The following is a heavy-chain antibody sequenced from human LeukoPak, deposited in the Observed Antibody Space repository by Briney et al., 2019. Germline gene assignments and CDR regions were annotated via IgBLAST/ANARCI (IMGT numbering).Heavy chain of an antibody. D-gene: IGHD3-3*01. CDR3: AAEKRGYYDFWSGSRSSYYYYGIDV. CDR1: GFTFTSSA. CDR2: IVVGSGNT. Sequence: ASVKVSCKASGFTFTSSAMQWVRQARGQRLEWIGWIVVGSGNTNYAQKFQERVTITRDMSTSTAYMELSSLRSEDTAVYYCAAEKRGYYDFWSGSRSSYYYYGIDVWGQGTTVTVSS. V-gene: IGHV1-58*02. J-gene: IGHJ6*02.